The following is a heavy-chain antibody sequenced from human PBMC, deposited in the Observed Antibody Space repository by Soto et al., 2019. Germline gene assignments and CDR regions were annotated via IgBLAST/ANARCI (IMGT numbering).Heavy chain of an antibody. V-gene: IGHV3-21*01. Sequence: GGSLRLSCAASGFTFSSYSMNWVRQAPGKGLGWVSSISSSSSYIYYADSVKGRFTISRDNAKNSLYLQMNSLRAEDTAVYYCARDRGDHQLQTTFDSWGQGTLVTVSS. CDR2: ISSSSSYI. J-gene: IGHJ4*02. CDR3: ARDRGDHQLQTTFDS. CDR1: GFTFSSYS. D-gene: IGHD1-7*01.